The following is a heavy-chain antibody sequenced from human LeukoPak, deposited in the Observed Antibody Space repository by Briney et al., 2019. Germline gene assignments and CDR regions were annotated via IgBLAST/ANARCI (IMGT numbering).Heavy chain of an antibody. Sequence: SGGSLRLSCAASGFTFSSFDMHWVRQPTGQGLEWVSTIGTASDTYYPGSVEGRFTPSRDNANNSLYLQMNSLTAGDTAVYYCARGPPRGKYYYMDVWGKGTTVNVSS. CDR3: ARGPPRGKYYYMDV. CDR1: GFTFSSFD. CDR2: IGTASDT. V-gene: IGHV3-13*01. D-gene: IGHD1-1*01. J-gene: IGHJ6*03.